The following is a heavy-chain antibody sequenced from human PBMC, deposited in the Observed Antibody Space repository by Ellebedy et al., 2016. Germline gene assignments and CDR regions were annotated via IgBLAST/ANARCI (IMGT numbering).Heavy chain of an antibody. J-gene: IGHJ5*02. CDR1: GFTLSDYYR. CDR2: IRSKTDGGTT. V-gene: IGHV3-15*01. D-gene: IGHD6-13*01. Sequence: GESLKISCAASGFTLSDYYRMHWVRQAPGKGLEWVGRIRSKTDGGTTDYSAPVKDRFTIPRDDSKNTLYLQMNSLKTEDTAVYYCTLSGYSSTWGQGTLVTVSS. CDR3: TLSGYSST.